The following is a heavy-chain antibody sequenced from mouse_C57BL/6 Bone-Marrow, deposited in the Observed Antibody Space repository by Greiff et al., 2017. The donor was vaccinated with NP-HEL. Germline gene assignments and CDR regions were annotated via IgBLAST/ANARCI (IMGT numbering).Heavy chain of an antibody. Sequence: EVQGVESGGGLVQPGGSLKLSCAASGFTFSDYGMAWVRQAPRKGPEWVAFISNLAYSIYYADTVTGRFTISRENAKNTLYLEMSSLRSEDTAMYYCARRGDYGSSEWYFDVWGTGTTVTVSS. D-gene: IGHD1-1*01. J-gene: IGHJ1*03. CDR2: ISNLAYSI. CDR1: GFTFSDYG. CDR3: ARRGDYGSSEWYFDV. V-gene: IGHV5-15*01.